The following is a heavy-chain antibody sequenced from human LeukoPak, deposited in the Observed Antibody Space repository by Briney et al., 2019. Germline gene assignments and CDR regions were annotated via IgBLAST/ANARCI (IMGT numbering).Heavy chain of an antibody. D-gene: IGHD1-20*01. CDR1: GGSISSSSYY. J-gene: IGHJ4*02. CDR2: IYYSGST. V-gene: IGHV4-39*01. Sequence: PSETLSLTCTVSGGSISSSSYYWGWLRQPPGTGLEWIGSIYYSGSTYYNPSLKSRVTISVDTSKNQFSLKLSSVTAADTAVYYCARVGYNWNHFDYWGQGTLVTVSS. CDR3: ARVGYNWNHFDY.